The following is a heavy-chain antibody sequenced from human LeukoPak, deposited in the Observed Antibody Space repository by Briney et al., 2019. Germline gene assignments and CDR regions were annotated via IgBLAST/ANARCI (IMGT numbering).Heavy chain of an antibody. Sequence: SETLSLTCTVSGGSISSHYWSWIRQPPGKGLEWIGYIYYSGSTNYNPSLKSRVTISVDTSKNQFSLKLSSVTAADTAVYYCANGYCSGGSCYLFDYWGQGTLVTVSS. CDR1: GGSISSHY. CDR2: IYYSGST. CDR3: ANGYCSGGSCYLFDY. D-gene: IGHD2-15*01. J-gene: IGHJ4*02. V-gene: IGHV4-59*11.